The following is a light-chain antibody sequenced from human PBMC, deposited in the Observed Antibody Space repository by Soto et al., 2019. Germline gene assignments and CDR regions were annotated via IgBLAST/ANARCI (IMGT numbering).Light chain of an antibody. J-gene: IGKJ1*01. Sequence: DIVMTQSPDSLAVSLGERATINCKSSQSVLQSSNNKNYLAWYQQKPGQPPKLLISWASTRESGVPGRFSGSGSGTDFTLTISSLQAEDVAVYYCQQYYIAPRTFGQGTKVEI. CDR1: QSVLQSSNNKNY. CDR3: QQYYIAPRT. V-gene: IGKV4-1*01. CDR2: WAS.